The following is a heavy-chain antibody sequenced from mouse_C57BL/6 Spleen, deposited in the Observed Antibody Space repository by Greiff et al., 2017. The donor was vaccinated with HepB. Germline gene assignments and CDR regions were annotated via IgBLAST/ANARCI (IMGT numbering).Heavy chain of an antibody. Sequence: VQLQQSGAELVRPGTSVKVSCKASGYAFTNYLIEWVKQRPGQGLEWIGVINPGSGGTNYNEKFKGKATLTAAKSSSTAYMQLSSLTSEDSAVYFCSRGDSFDYWGQGTTLTVSS. CDR2: INPGSGGT. J-gene: IGHJ2*01. CDR3: SRGDSFDY. V-gene: IGHV1-54*01. CDR1: GYAFTNYL.